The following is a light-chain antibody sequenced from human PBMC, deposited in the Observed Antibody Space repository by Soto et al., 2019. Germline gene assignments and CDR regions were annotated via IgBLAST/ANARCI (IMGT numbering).Light chain of an antibody. J-gene: IGKJ1*01. V-gene: IGKV3-15*01. CDR1: QSVSSN. Sequence: ELVLTQSPATLSVSPGERATLSCRASQSVSSNLAWYQQKPGQAPRLLIHGASTRATGFPARFSGSGSGTDFTLTISSLQSEDFAVYYCQQYNNWPRTFGQGTKVDIK. CDR3: QQYNNWPRT. CDR2: GAS.